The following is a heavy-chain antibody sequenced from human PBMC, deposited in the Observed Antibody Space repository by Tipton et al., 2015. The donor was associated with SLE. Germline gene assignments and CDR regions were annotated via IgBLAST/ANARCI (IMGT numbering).Heavy chain of an antibody. D-gene: IGHD7-27*01. CDR1: GDSISNGDDY. Sequence: TLSLTCTVSGDSISNGDDYWSWIRQPPGKGLEWIGNIYYGGGTYYNPSLESRVTISLDTSKNQLSLKLNSVTAADTAVYYCARYANWGQLHYFDYWGQGTLVTVSS. V-gene: IGHV4-31*03. CDR2: IYYGGGT. J-gene: IGHJ4*02. CDR3: ARYANWGQLHYFDY.